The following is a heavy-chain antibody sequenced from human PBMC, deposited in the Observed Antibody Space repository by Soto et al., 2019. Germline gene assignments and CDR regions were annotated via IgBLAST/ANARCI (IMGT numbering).Heavy chain of an antibody. V-gene: IGHV4-31*03. J-gene: IGHJ4*02. Sequence: QVQLQESGPGLVKPSQTLSLSCTVSGGSLSSGGYYWSWIRQHPGKGLEWIGFIYYSGSTYYNPSQKSRVTISVDTSQNQFSLKLSSVTAADTAVYYCARDTQRGYSGYFDSWGQGTLVTVSS. CDR3: ARDTQRGYSGYFDS. D-gene: IGHD5-12*01. CDR1: GGSLSSGGYY. CDR2: IYYSGST.